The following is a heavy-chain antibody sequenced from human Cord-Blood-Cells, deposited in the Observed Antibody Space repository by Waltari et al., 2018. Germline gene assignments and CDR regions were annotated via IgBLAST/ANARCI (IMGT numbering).Heavy chain of an antibody. V-gene: IGHV3-74*01. CDR3: ARASLSYSSSSNPDY. J-gene: IGHJ4*02. Sequence: EVQLVESGGGFVQPGGSLRLSCAASGFTFSSYWMHWVRQAPGKGLVWVSRINSDGSSTSYADSVKGRFTISRDNAKNTLYLQMNSLRAEDTAVYYCARASLSYSSSSNPDYWGQGTLVTVSS. D-gene: IGHD6-6*01. CDR1: GFTFSSYW. CDR2: INSDGSST.